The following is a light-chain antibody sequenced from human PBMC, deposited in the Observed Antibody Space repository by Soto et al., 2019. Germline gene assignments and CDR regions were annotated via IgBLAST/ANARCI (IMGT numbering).Light chain of an antibody. V-gene: IGLV1-51*01. J-gene: IGLJ1*01. CDR2: DDN. Sequence: QSVLTQPPSASAAPRQRVTISCSGSSSNIGGNSVSWYQQLPGTAPKLLIYDDNKRPSGIPDRFSGSKSGTSATLGITGFQTGDEADYYCGSWYSSLSAYVFGTGTTVTVL. CDR1: SSNIGGNS. CDR3: GSWYSSLSAYV.